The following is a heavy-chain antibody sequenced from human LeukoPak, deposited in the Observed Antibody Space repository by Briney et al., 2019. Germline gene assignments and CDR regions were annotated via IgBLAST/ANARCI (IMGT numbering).Heavy chain of an antibody. D-gene: IGHD6-13*01. CDR1: GDSISTYY. J-gene: IGHJ4*02. CDR2: IYTSGST. Sequence: SETLSLTCTVSGDSISTYYWIWIRQPAGKGLEWIGRIYTSGSTNYNPSLKSRVTMSVDTSKNQFSLKLSSVTAADTAVYYCARDFLSSKWYYFDYWGQGTLVTVSS. CDR3: ARDFLSSKWYYFDY. V-gene: IGHV4-4*07.